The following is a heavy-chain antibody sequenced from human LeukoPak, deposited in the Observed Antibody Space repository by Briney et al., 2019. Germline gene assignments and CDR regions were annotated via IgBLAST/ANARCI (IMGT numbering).Heavy chain of an antibody. V-gene: IGHV4-39*01. J-gene: IGHJ4*02. D-gene: IGHD6-13*01. CDR1: GGSISRSNYY. CDR3: ARQPSTSWYYFDY. CDR2: IYYSGST. Sequence: SETLSLTCTVSGGSISRSNYYWARIRQPQGKGLEWIGSIYYSGSTYYNPSLKSRVTISIDTSKNQFSLKLSSVTAADTAVYFCARQPSTSWYYFDYWGQGTLVTVSS.